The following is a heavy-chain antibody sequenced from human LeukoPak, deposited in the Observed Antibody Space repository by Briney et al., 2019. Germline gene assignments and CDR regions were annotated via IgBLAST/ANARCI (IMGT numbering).Heavy chain of an antibody. CDR1: GDSISSGDYY. J-gene: IGHJ4*02. Sequence: PSETLSLTCTVSGDSISSGDYYWHWIRQPPGKGLEWFGYIYYSGSTYYNPPLQSRVTISLDTSKNQFSLKLSSVTAADTGVYYCARGRGAVGSGSPLEFGYWGQGTVVSVS. CDR3: ARGRGAVGSGSPLEFGY. CDR2: IYYSGST. V-gene: IGHV4-30-4*01. D-gene: IGHD3-10*01.